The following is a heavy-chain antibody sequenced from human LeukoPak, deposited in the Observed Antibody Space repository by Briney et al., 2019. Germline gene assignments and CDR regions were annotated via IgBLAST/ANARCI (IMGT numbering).Heavy chain of an antibody. Sequence: ASVKVSCEASGYTFTSYGISWVRQAPGQGLEWMGWISAYNGNTNYAQKLQGRVTMTTDTSTSTAYMELRSLRSDDTAVYYCVVVAATLHYFDYWGQGTLVTVSS. J-gene: IGHJ4*02. CDR1: GYTFTSYG. D-gene: IGHD2-15*01. V-gene: IGHV1-18*01. CDR2: ISAYNGNT. CDR3: VVVAATLHYFDY.